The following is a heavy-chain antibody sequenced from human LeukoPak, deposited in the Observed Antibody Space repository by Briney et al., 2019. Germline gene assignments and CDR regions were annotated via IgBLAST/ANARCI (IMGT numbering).Heavy chain of an antibody. CDR3: ARDGGPYQLLYYFDY. V-gene: IGHV1-46*01. J-gene: IGHJ4*02. Sequence: ASVKVSCKASGYTFTSYYMHWVRQAPGQGLEWMGIINPSGGSTSYAQKFQGRVTMTRDTSTSTVYMELSSLRSEDTAVYYCARDGGPYQLLYYFDYWGQGTLVTVSS. D-gene: IGHD2-2*01. CDR1: GYTFTSYY. CDR2: INPSGGST.